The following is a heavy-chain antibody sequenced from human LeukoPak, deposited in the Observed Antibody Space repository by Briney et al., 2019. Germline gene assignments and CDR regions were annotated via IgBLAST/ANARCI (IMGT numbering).Heavy chain of an antibody. Sequence: SEPLSLTCAVYGGSFSGYYWSWIRQPPGKGLEWIGEINHSGSTNYNPSLKSRVTISVDTSKNQFSLKLSSVTAADTAVYYCARGTIAARLDYGGQGTLVTVSS. V-gene: IGHV4-34*01. CDR1: GGSFSGYY. J-gene: IGHJ4*02. CDR3: ARGTIAARLDY. CDR2: INHSGST. D-gene: IGHD6-6*01.